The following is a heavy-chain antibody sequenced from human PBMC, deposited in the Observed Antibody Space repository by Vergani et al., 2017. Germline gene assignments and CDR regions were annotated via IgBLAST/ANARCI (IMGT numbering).Heavy chain of an antibody. V-gene: IGHV1-46*01. CDR1: GYTFTSYY. J-gene: IGHJ4*02. Sequence: QVQLAQSGAEVKKPGASVKVSCKASGYTFTSYYMHWVRQAPGQGLEWMGIINPSGGSTSYAQKFQGRVTMTRDTSTSTAYMELRSLRSDDTAVYYCARDFAHRFDYWGQGTLVTVSS. CDR2: INPSGGST. D-gene: IGHD2-21*01. CDR3: ARDFAHRFDY.